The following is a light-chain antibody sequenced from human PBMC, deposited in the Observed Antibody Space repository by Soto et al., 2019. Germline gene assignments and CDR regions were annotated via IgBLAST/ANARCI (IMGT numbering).Light chain of an antibody. CDR1: QSVGSN. CDR3: QQYDTWPPWT. CDR2: GVS. V-gene: IGKV3-15*01. Sequence: EIVMTQSPATLSVSPGERATLSCRASQSVGSNLAWYQQKPGQAPRLLIYGVSTRATGIPARFSGSWSGTEFTLTISGLQSEDFAVYYCQQYDTWPPWTFGQGTKVEI. J-gene: IGKJ1*01.